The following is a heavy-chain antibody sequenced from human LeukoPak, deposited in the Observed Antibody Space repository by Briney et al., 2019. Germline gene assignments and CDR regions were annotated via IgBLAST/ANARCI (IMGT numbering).Heavy chain of an antibody. V-gene: IGHV4-30-2*01. D-gene: IGHD3-10*01. CDR3: ASTDGSGYYFDY. Sequence: SETLSLTCAVSGGSISSGGYSWSWIRQPPGKGLEWIGYIYHSGSTYYNPSLKSRVTISVDRSKNQFSLKLSSVTAADTAVYYCASTDGSGYYFDYWGQGTLVTVSS. CDR2: IYHSGST. CDR1: GGSISSGGYS. J-gene: IGHJ4*02.